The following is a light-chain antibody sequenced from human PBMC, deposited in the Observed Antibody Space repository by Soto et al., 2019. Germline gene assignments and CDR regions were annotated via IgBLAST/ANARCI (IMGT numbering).Light chain of an antibody. J-gene: IGKJ1*01. CDR3: KHYETYSST. V-gene: IGKV1-5*01. Sequence: DIRMTQSPSTLSASVGDRVTITCRASQSISAWLAWYQQKPGKAHKLLIYDAYNLESGVHSRFSGGGSGTDFTLTISSLQPDDSATYYCKHYETYSSTFGQGTKV. CDR2: DAY. CDR1: QSISAW.